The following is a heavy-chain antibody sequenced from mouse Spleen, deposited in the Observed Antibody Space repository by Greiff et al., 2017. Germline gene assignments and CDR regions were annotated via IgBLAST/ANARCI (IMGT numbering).Heavy chain of an antibody. CDR1: GYTFTSYN. Sequence: QVQLQQSGAELVRPGASVKMSCKASGYTFTSYNIHWIRQTPRQGLEWIGAIYAGTGATSYNQMFKGKATLTVDKSPSTAYMQLSGLTSEDSAVYFCARSGHYDFDYWGQGTTLTVSS. CDR3: ARSGHYDFDY. J-gene: IGHJ2*01. V-gene: IGHV1-12*01. D-gene: IGHD2-4*01. CDR2: IYAGTGAT.